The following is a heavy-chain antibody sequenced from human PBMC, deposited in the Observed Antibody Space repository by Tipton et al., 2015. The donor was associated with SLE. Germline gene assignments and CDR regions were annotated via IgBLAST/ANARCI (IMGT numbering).Heavy chain of an antibody. V-gene: IGHV4-34*01. CDR3: ARGAAAAGPFDY. CDR1: GGSFSGYY. J-gene: IGHJ4*02. D-gene: IGHD6-13*01. Sequence: TLSLTCAVYGGSFSGYYWSWIRQPPGKGLEWIGEINHSGSTNYNPSLKSRVTISVDTSKNQFSLKLSSVTAADTAVYYCARGAAAAGPFDYWGQGTLVTVSS. CDR2: INHSGST.